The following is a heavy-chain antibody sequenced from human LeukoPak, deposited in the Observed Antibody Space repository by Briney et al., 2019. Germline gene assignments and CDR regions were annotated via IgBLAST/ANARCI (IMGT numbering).Heavy chain of an antibody. CDR2: IRGDGGST. V-gene: IGHV3-64*05. D-gene: IGHD5-18*01. J-gene: IGHJ4*01. CDR3: ARGLHGLGWDF. Sequence: GGSLRLSCSAYRFSFSSYAMHWVRQAPGKGLEYVAAIRGDGGSTDYADSAKDRFTISRDNSKNTLYVQMSSLTAEDTALYYCARGLHGLGWDFWGHGTLVTVSS. CDR1: RFSFSSYA.